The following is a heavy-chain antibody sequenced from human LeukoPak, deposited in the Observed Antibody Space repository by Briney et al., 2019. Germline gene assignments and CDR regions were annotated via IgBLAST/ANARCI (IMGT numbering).Heavy chain of an antibody. V-gene: IGHV3-48*01. Sequence: GGSLRLSCAASGFSFSSYSMNWVRQAPGKGLEWISYISSGSSTIFYADSVKGRFTISRDNAKDSLYLQMNSLRAEDTAVYYCASDCSGGSLRYWGQGTLVTVSS. D-gene: IGHD2-15*01. CDR1: GFSFSSYS. CDR2: ISSGSSTI. CDR3: ASDCSGGSLRY. J-gene: IGHJ4*02.